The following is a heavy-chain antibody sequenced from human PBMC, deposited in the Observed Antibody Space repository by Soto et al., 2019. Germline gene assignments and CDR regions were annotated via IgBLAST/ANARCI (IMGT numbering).Heavy chain of an antibody. D-gene: IGHD3-16*01. CDR3: ARETVRTFDY. Sequence: QVQLVESGGGVVQPGRSLRLSCAASGFTFSSYAMHCVRQAPGKGLEWVAVISYDGSNKYYADSVKGRFTISRDNSKNTLYLQMNSLRAEDTAMYYCARETVRTFDYWGQGTLVTVSS. J-gene: IGHJ4*02. V-gene: IGHV3-30-3*01. CDR1: GFTFSSYA. CDR2: ISYDGSNK.